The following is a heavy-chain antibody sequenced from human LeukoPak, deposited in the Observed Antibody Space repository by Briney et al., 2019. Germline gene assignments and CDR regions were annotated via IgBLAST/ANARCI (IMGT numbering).Heavy chain of an antibody. CDR3: ASSYYDYVWGSPQGYFDY. CDR1: GGSISSSSYY. J-gene: IGHJ4*02. D-gene: IGHD3-16*01. CDR2: IYYSGRT. Sequence: PSETLSLTCTVSGGSISSSSYYWGWIRQPPGKGLEWIGSIYYSGRTNHNPSLKSRVTISIDTSKNQFSLKLSSVTAADTAVYYCASSYYDYVWGSPQGYFDYWGQGTLVTVSS. V-gene: IGHV4-39*01.